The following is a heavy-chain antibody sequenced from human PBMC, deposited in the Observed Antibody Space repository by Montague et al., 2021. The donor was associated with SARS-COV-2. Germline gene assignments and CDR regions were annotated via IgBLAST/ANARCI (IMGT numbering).Heavy chain of an antibody. CDR1: GGSISSGGYY. Sequence: SETLSLTCTVSGGSISSGGYYWDWIRQPPGMGLEWIGTIYYSGSTVYNPSLKSRVTISVDTSRNQFSLKVSSVTAADTAVYYCATTGGPTTVAGPFDYWGQGTPVTVSS. CDR2: IYYSGST. J-gene: IGHJ4*02. CDR3: ATTGGPTTVAGPFDY. D-gene: IGHD6-19*01. V-gene: IGHV4-39*01.